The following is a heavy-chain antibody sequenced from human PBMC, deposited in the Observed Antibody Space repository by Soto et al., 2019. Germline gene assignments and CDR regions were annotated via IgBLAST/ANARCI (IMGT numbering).Heavy chain of an antibody. D-gene: IGHD3-10*01. J-gene: IGHJ4*02. CDR2: ISGSGDFT. CDR1: GFTFSNYA. CDR3: AEGFYGSGRYYKERAFDS. Sequence: EVQLLESGGGLVQPGGSLRLSCAASGFTFSNYAISWVRQTPGKGLEWVSVISGSGDFTYYADSVKGRFTISRDNPKNTIELQMNSLRAEDTAVDYCAEGFYGSGRYYKERAFDSWGQGTLVTVSS. V-gene: IGHV3-23*01.